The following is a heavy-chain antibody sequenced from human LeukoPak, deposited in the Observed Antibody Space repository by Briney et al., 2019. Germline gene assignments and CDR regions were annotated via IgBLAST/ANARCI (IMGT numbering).Heavy chain of an antibody. V-gene: IGHV4-34*01. J-gene: IGHJ4*02. CDR2: INHSGST. Sequence: GSLRLSCAASGFTFSSYAMSWVRQPPGKGLEWIGEINHSGSTNYNPSLKSRVTISVDTSKNQFSLKLSSVTAADTAVYYCARDYYDSSGYNGWPFDYWGQGTLVTVSS. CDR1: GFTFSSYA. CDR3: ARDYYDSSGYNGWPFDY. D-gene: IGHD3-22*01.